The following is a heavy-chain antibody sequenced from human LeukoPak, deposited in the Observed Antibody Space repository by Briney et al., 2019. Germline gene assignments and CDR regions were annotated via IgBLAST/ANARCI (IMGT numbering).Heavy chain of an antibody. D-gene: IGHD3-10*01. J-gene: IGHJ6*02. Sequence: SETLSLTCTVSGGSISSYYWSWIRQPPGKGLEWIGYIYYSGSTNYNPSLKSRATISVDTSKNQFSLKLSSVTAADTAVYYCASSMVRGAHLYGMDVWGQGTTVTVSS. CDR2: IYYSGST. CDR3: ASSMVRGAHLYGMDV. V-gene: IGHV4-59*01. CDR1: GGSISSYY.